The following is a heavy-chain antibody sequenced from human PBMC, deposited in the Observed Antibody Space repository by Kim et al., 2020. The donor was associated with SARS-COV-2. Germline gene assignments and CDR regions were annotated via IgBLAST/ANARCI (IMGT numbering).Heavy chain of an antibody. Sequence: GGSLRLSCAASGFTFSSYAMHWVRQAPGKGLEWVAVISYDGSNKYYADSVKGRFTISRDNSKNTLYLQMNSLRAEDTAVYYCARFVVPAALPIFEYYFDYWGQGTLVTVSS. V-gene: IGHV3-30*04. D-gene: IGHD2-2*01. CDR2: ISYDGSNK. J-gene: IGHJ4*02. CDR3: ARFVVPAALPIFEYYFDY. CDR1: GFTFSSYA.